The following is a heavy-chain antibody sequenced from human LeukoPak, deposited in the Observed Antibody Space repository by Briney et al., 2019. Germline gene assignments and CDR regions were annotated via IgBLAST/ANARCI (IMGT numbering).Heavy chain of an antibody. V-gene: IGHV4-59*13. CDR1: GGSISSYY. J-gene: IGHJ6*03. Sequence: SETLSLTCTVSGGSISSYYWSWIRQPPGKGLEWIGYIYYSGSTNYNPSLTSRVTISVDTSKNQFSLQLSSVTAADTAVYYCARESIVVVPAAVRSDYYYYMDVWGKGTTVTVSS. CDR2: IYYSGST. D-gene: IGHD2-2*01. CDR3: ARESIVVVPAAVRSDYYYYMDV.